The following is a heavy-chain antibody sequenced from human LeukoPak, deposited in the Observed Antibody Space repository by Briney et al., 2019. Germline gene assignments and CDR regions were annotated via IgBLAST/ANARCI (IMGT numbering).Heavy chain of an antibody. CDR1: GGSISSGGYY. J-gene: IGHJ3*02. V-gene: IGHV4-31*03. Sequence: SETLSLTCTVSGGSISSGGYYWSWIRQHPGKGLEWIGYIYYSGSTYYNPSLKSRVTISVDTSKNQFSLKLSSVTAADTAVYYCARVNGDYHDAFDIWGQGTMVTVSS. CDR2: IYYSGST. CDR3: ARVNGDYHDAFDI. D-gene: IGHD4-17*01.